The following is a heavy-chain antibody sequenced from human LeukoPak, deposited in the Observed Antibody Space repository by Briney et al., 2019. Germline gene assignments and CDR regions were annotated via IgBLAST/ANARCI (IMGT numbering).Heavy chain of an antibody. CDR2: INHRCGRP. Sequence: ASVTVSCKASGYTFTSYHMHWVRQAPGQGLEWMGIINHRCGRPPYAAQFQRSITMTRDTSTSTVYMELSSLRSEDTAVYSCARGGVAIQDLNYFDYWGQGTLVTVSS. CDR3: ARGGVAIQDLNYFDY. J-gene: IGHJ4*02. D-gene: IGHD2-21*01. CDR1: GYTFTSYH. V-gene: IGHV1-46*01.